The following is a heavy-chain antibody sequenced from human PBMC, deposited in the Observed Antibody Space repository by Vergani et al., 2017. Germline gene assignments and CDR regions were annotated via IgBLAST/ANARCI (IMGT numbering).Heavy chain of an antibody. Sequence: QVQLQESGPGLVKPSQTLSLTCTVSGCSISSGDYYWSWIRQPPGKGLEWIGYIYYSGSTYYNPTLKSRVIISVDTSKNLLSLKLSSVTAADTAVYYCARLVVVLVAATPNWFDPWAQGTLVTVSS. D-gene: IGHD2-15*01. CDR3: ARLVVVLVAATPNWFDP. CDR1: GCSISSGDYY. V-gene: IGHV4-30-4*08. J-gene: IGHJ5*02. CDR2: IYYSGST.